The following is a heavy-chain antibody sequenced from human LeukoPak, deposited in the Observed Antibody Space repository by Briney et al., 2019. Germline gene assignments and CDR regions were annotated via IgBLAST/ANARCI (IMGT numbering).Heavy chain of an antibody. V-gene: IGHV3-66*01. D-gene: IGHD6-13*01. J-gene: IGHJ5*02. CDR1: GFTVSSNY. CDR3: AREGREYSSSWQYNWFDP. CDR2: IYSGGST. Sequence: GGSLRLSCAASGFTVSSNYMSWVRQAPGKGLEWVSVIYSGGSTYYADSVKGRFTISRDNSKNTLYLQMNSLRAEDTAVYYCAREGREYSSSWQYNWFDPWGQGTLVTVSS.